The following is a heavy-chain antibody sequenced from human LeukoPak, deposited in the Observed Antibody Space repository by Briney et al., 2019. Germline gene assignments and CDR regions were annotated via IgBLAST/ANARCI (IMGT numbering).Heavy chain of an antibody. J-gene: IGHJ4*02. CDR1: GGSISSNSYY. CDR2: IYYSGST. D-gene: IGHD1-26*01. CDR3: AKWLAASRGSYNADYFDY. V-gene: IGHV4-39*07. Sequence: SETLSLTCTVSGGSISSNSYYWGWIRQPPGKGLAWIGSIYYSGSTYYNPSLKSRVTISVDTSKNQFSLKLSSVTAADTAVYYCAKWLAASRGSYNADYFDYWGQGTLVTVSS.